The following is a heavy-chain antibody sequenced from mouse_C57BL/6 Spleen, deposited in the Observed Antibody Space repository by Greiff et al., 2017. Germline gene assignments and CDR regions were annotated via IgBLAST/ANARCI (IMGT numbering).Heavy chain of an antibody. J-gene: IGHJ2*01. V-gene: IGHV14-3*01. D-gene: IGHD1-1*01. CDR1: GFNIKNTY. CDR3: ARYYGSSYGGGYYFDY. Sequence: LVESVAELVRPGASVKLSCTASGFNIKNTYMHWVKQRPEQGLEWIGRIDPANGNTKYAPKFQGKATITADTSSNTAYLQLSSLTSEDTAIYYCARYYGSSYGGGYYFDYWGQGTTLTVSS. CDR2: IDPANGNT.